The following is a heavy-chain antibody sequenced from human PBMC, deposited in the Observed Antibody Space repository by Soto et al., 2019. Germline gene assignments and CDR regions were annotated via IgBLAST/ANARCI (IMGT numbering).Heavy chain of an antibody. V-gene: IGHV4-34*01. D-gene: IGHD6-6*01. CDR1: GGSFSGYY. J-gene: IGHJ5*02. CDR2: INHSGST. CDR3: ARGQIAADNWFVP. Sequence: PSETLSLTCAVYGGSFSGYYWSWIRQPPGKGLEWIGEINHSGSTNYNPSLKSRVTISVDTSKNQFSLKLSSVTAADTAVYYCARGQIAADNWFVPWGQGTLVTVSS.